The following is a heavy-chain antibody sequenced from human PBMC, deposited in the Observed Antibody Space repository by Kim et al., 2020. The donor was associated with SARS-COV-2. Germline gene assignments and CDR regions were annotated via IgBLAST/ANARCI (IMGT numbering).Heavy chain of an antibody. Sequence: PSFQGQVTISADKSISTAYLQWSSLKASDTAMYYCARLFGQQLVLGWFDPWGQGTLVTVSS. D-gene: IGHD6-13*01. J-gene: IGHJ5*02. V-gene: IGHV5-51*01. CDR3: ARLFGQQLVLGWFDP.